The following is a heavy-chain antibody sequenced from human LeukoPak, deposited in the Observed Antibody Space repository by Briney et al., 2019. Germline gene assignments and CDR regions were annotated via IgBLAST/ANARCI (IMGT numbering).Heavy chain of an antibody. CDR1: GGSISSYY. D-gene: IGHD3-22*01. CDR3: ARITYYYDSSGYYPLYFDY. Sequence: SETLSLTCTVSGGSISSYYWSWIRQPPGKGLEWIGYIYYSGSTNYNPSLKGRVTISVDTSKNQFSLKLSSVTAADTAVYYCARITYYYDSSGYYPLYFDYWAQGTLVTVSS. V-gene: IGHV4-59*01. CDR2: IYYSGST. J-gene: IGHJ4*02.